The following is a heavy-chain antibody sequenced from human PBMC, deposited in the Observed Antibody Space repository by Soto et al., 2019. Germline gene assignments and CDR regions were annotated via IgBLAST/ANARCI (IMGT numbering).Heavy chain of an antibody. J-gene: IGHJ5*02. CDR1: GYTFTSYA. Sequence: ASVKVSCKASGYTFTSYAMHWVRQAPGQRLEWMGWINAGNGNTKYSQKFQGRVTITRDTSASTAYMELSSLRSEDTAVYYCARSQLPRGGGWFDPWGQGTLVVVSS. V-gene: IGHV1-3*01. D-gene: IGHD2-2*01. CDR2: INAGNGNT. CDR3: ARSQLPRGGGWFDP.